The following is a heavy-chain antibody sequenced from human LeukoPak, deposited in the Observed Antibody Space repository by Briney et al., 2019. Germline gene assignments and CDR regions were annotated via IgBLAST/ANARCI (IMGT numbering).Heavy chain of an antibody. D-gene: IGHD5-18*01. V-gene: IGHV3-48*03. CDR3: ARDVGLGYSYGPLAYYYSYYYMDV. J-gene: IGHJ6*03. CDR1: GFTFSSYE. Sequence: GGSLRLSCEASGFTFSSYEMNWVRQAPGKGLEWVSYISSSGSTIYYADSVKGRFTIPRDNAQNSLYLHMNSLRAEDPAVYYCARDVGLGYSYGPLAYYYSYYYMDVWGKGTTVTVSS. CDR2: ISSSGSTI.